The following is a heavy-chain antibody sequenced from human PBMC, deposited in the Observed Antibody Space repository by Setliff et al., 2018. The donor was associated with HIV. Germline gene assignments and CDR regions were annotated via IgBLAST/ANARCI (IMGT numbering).Heavy chain of an antibody. CDR1: GDSISNYY. V-gene: IGHV4-4*09. CDR3: ARLIHTGLLYFDF. J-gene: IGHJ4*02. CDR2: IYSSGTT. Sequence: PSETLSLTCTVSGDSISNYYWGWIRQPPGKGLEWIGYIYSSGTTQYNPSVESRVTMSLDTSKDQFSLNLRSVTAADTAVYFCARLIHTGLLYFDFWGLGTLVTVSS. D-gene: IGHD2-8*02.